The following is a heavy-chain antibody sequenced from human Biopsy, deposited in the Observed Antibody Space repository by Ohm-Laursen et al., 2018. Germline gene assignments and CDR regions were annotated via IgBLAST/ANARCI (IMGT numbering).Heavy chain of an antibody. CDR2: IYSGGNT. V-gene: IGHV4-61*01. CDR3: ARGRRTSGWPYFAN. D-gene: IGHD6-19*01. J-gene: IGHJ4*02. Sequence: GTLSLTCTVSGDSLSSGPDNWSWIRQPPGQGLEYIGFIYSGGNTNYNPSLQNRVTMSVDTSKNQFSLKLSSVITADTAVYYCARGRRTSGWPYFANWGQGTLVIVSS. CDR1: GDSLSSGPDN.